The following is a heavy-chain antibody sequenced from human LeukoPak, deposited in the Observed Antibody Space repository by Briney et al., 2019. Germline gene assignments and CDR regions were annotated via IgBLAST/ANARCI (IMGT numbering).Heavy chain of an antibody. D-gene: IGHD5-18*01. CDR3: ARSRYSYGYNDY. CDR1: GYTFTSYG. Sequence: ASVKVSCKASGYTFTSYGISWVRQAPGQGLEWMGWISTYNGNTNYAQKLQGRVTMTTDTSTSTAYMELRSLRSDDTAVYYCARSRYSYGYNDYWGQGTLVTVSS. CDR2: ISTYNGNT. V-gene: IGHV1-18*04. J-gene: IGHJ4*02.